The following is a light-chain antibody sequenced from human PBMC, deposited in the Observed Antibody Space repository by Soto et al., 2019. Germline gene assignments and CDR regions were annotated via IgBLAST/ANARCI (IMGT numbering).Light chain of an antibody. CDR1: QAVSSY. CDR2: DAS. J-gene: IGKJ5*01. V-gene: IGKV3-15*01. CDR3: LQYSTWPPLYT. Sequence: EIVVTPSPAAPSVSQGGRVSLTRRARQAVSSYLAWYQQKPGQAPRLLISDASTRATDIPDRFSGSGSGTDFTLTISSLQSSDLAVYYCLQYSTWPPLYTFGQGTRLEIK.